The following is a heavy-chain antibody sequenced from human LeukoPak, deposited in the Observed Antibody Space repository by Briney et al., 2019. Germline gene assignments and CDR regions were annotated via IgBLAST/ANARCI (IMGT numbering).Heavy chain of an antibody. D-gene: IGHD3-16*02. CDR2: IRYDGSNK. V-gene: IGHV3-30*02. CDR3: ARGPMITFGGVIEFFDY. CDR1: GFTFSDYG. Sequence: GGSLRLSCAASGFTFSDYGMHWVRQAPGKGLVWVAFIRYDGSNKNYADSVKGRFTVSRDNSKNTLYLQMNSLRAEDTAVYYCARGPMITFGGVIEFFDYWGQGTLVTVSS. J-gene: IGHJ4*02.